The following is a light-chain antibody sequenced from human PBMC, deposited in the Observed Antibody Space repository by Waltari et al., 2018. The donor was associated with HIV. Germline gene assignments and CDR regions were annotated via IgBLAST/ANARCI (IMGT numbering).Light chain of an antibody. CDR1: QGIRND. CDR2: AAS. J-gene: IGKJ1*01. CDR3: LQDFNYPRT. V-gene: IGKV1-6*01. Sequence: AIQMTQSPSSLSASVGDRVTIPCRASQGIRNDLGWYQQKPGKSPKLLIYAASSLESGVPSRFSGSGSGTVFTLTISSLQPEDFATYYCLQDFNYPRTFGQGTKVEIK.